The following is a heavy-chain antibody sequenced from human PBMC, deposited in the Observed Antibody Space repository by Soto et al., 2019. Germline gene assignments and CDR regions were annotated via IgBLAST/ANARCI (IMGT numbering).Heavy chain of an antibody. V-gene: IGHV3-30*18. Sequence: QVQLVESGGGVVQPGRSLRLSCAASGFTFNSYGMHWVRQAPGKGLEWVAVISYDGSDKYYTDSVKGRFAISRDNSKSTLYLQMNSLRGDDTAVYYCAKAGGSYFVIPDSWGQGTLVTVSS. CDR1: GFTFNSYG. D-gene: IGHD1-26*01. J-gene: IGHJ5*01. CDR3: AKAGGSYFVIPDS. CDR2: ISYDGSDK.